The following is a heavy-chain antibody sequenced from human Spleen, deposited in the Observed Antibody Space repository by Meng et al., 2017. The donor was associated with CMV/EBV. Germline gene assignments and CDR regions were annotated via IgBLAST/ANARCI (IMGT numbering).Heavy chain of an antibody. CDR3: ARDLGYSTPFDY. D-gene: IGHD6-13*01. Sequence: GESLKISCAASGFTFSDYYMSWIRQAPGKGLEWVSYISSSGSTIYYADSVKGRFTISRDNAKNSLYLQMNSLRAEDTAVYYCARDLGYSTPFDYWGQGTLVTVSS. J-gene: IGHJ4*02. V-gene: IGHV3-11*04. CDR1: GFTFSDYY. CDR2: ISSSGSTI.